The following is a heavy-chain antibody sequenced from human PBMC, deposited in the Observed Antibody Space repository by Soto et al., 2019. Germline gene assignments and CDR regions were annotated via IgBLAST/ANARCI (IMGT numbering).Heavy chain of an antibody. CDR3: ARGSPYYYDSSGYYPAKNYFDY. Sequence: TSETLSLTCAVYGGSFSGYYWSLIRQPPGKGLEWIGEINHSGSTNYNPSLKSRVTISVDTSKNQFSLKLSSVTAADTAVYYCARGSPYYYDSSGYYPAKNYFDYWGQGPLVTVSS. J-gene: IGHJ4*02. CDR2: INHSGST. CDR1: GGSFSGYY. V-gene: IGHV4-34*01. D-gene: IGHD3-22*01.